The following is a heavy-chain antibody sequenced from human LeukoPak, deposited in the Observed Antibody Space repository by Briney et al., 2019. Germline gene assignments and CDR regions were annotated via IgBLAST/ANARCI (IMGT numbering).Heavy chain of an antibody. D-gene: IGHD2-2*01. V-gene: IGHV1-8*03. CDR2: MNPNSGNT. CDR3: ARSVEGCSSTSCRGPPQGDWFDP. Sequence: ASVKVSCKASGYTFTSYDINWVRQATGQGLEWVGWMNPNSGNTGYAQKFQGRVTITRNTSISTAYMELSSLRSEDTAVYYCARSVEGCSSTSCRGPPQGDWFDPWGQGTLVTVSS. J-gene: IGHJ5*02. CDR1: GYTFTSYD.